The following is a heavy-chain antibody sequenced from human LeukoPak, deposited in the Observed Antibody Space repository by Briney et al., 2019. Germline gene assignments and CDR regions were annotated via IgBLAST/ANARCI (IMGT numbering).Heavy chain of an antibody. CDR1: GGTFSSYA. CDR2: IIPIFGTA. Sequence: SVKVSCKASGGTFSSYAMSWVRQAPGQGLEWMGGIIPIFGTANYAQKFQGRVTITADESTSTAYMELSSLRSEDTAVYYCASPASYYYDSSGSDYFDYWGQGTLVTVSS. CDR3: ASPASYYYDSSGSDYFDY. J-gene: IGHJ4*02. V-gene: IGHV1-69*01. D-gene: IGHD3-22*01.